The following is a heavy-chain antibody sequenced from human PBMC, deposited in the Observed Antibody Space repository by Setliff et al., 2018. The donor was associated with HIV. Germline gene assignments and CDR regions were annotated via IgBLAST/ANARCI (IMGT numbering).Heavy chain of an antibody. CDR3: AHIARIKMVRGVPNWFDS. CDR2: IYWDDDK. V-gene: IGHV2-5*02. J-gene: IGHJ5*01. Sequence: GPTLVNPTQTLTLTCTFSGFSLSTSGVGVGWIRQPPGKALEWLAVIYWDDDKRYSPSLESRLTITKDTSKNQVVLTMTNMDLVDTATSFCAHIARIKMVRGVPNWFDSWGPGTLVTVSS. D-gene: IGHD3-10*01. CDR1: GFSLSTSGVG.